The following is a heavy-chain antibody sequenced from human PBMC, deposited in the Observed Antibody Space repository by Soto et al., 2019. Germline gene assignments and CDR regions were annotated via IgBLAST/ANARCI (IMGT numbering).Heavy chain of an antibody. CDR2: VFHSGST. CDR1: SGSIISSNW. Sequence: SETLSLTCAVSSGSIISSNWWCWVRQPPGKGLEWIGEVFHSGSTNYNPSLKSRVTISVDKSKNQFSLKRSSVTAADTAVYYCARVRYSSSYFDYWGQGTLVTVSS. V-gene: IGHV4-4*02. J-gene: IGHJ4*02. CDR3: ARVRYSSSYFDY. D-gene: IGHD6-13*01.